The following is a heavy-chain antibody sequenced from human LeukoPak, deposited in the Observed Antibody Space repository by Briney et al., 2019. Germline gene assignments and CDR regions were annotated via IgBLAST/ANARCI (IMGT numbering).Heavy chain of an antibody. D-gene: IGHD6-19*01. V-gene: IGHV4-59*01. CDR3: ARGGGPYSSGWVSSFDY. CDR1: GGSISSYY. J-gene: IGHJ4*02. Sequence: SETLSLTCTVSGGSISSYYWSWIRQPPGKGLEWIGYIYYSGSTNYNPSLKSRVTISVDTSKNQFSLKLSSVTAADTAVYYCARGGGPYSSGWVSSFDYWGQGTLVTVSS. CDR2: IYYSGST.